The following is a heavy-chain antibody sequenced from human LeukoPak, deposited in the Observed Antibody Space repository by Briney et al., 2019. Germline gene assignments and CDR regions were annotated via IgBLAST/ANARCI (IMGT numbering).Heavy chain of an antibody. J-gene: IGHJ4*02. Sequence: SETLSLTCAVYGGSLSGYYWSWIRQPPGKGLEWIGEINHSGSTNYNPSLKSRVTISVDTSRNQFSLKLSSVTAADTAVYYCARHNWNDYYWGQGTLVTVSS. V-gene: IGHV4-34*01. D-gene: IGHD1-20*01. CDR2: INHSGST. CDR1: GGSLSGYY. CDR3: ARHNWNDYY.